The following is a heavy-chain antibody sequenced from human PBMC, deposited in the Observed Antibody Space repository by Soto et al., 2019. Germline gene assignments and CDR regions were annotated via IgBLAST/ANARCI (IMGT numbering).Heavy chain of an antibody. CDR3: ARLSAAWFDP. CDR2: IYHSGST. Sequence: SSETLSLTCTVSGGSVSSGSYRWGWIRQPPGKGLEWIGYIYHSGSTNYNPSLKSRVTISVDTSKNQFSLSLTSVTAADTAVYYCARLSAAWFDPWGQGTLVTVSS. CDR1: GGSVSSGSYR. V-gene: IGHV4-61*01. D-gene: IGHD6-19*01. J-gene: IGHJ5*02.